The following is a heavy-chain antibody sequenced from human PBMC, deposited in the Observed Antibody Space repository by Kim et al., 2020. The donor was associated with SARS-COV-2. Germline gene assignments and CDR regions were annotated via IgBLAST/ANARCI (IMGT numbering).Heavy chain of an antibody. CDR1: GYTFTGYY. CDR2: INPNSGGT. V-gene: IGHV1-2*02. CDR3: ARGGEVSGYYYYMDV. D-gene: IGHD3-16*01. J-gene: IGHJ6*03. Sequence: ASVKVSCKASGYTFTGYYMHWVRQAPGQGLEWMGWINPNSGGTNYAQKFQGRVTMTRDTSISTAYMELSRLRSDDTAVYYCARGGEVSGYYYYMDVWGKGTTVTVSS.